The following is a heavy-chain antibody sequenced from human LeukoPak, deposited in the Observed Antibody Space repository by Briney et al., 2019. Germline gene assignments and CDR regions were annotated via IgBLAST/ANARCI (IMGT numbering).Heavy chain of an antibody. V-gene: IGHV1-69*13. CDR2: IIPIFGTA. CDR1: GGTFSSYA. D-gene: IGHD4-17*01. J-gene: IGHJ4*02. CDR3: ARGFIGDYGDYGGFDY. Sequence: ASVKVSCKASGGTFSSYAISWVRQAPGQGLEWMGGIIPIFGTANYAQKFQGRVTITADESTSTAYMELSSLRSEDTAVYYCARGFIGDYGDYGGFDYWGQGTLVTVSS.